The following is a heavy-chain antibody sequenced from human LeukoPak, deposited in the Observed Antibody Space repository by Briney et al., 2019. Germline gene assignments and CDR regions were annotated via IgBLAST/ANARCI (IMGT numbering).Heavy chain of an antibody. CDR1: GFTFSDYY. CDR2: ISSSGSTI. Sequence: PGGSLRLSCAASGFTFSDYYMSWLRQAPGKGLEWVSYISSSGSTINYADSVKGRFTISRDNAKNSLYLQMNSLRAEDTAVYYCARDLITMVRENWFDPWGQGTLVTVSS. CDR3: ARDLITMVRENWFDP. V-gene: IGHV3-11*01. D-gene: IGHD3-10*01. J-gene: IGHJ5*02.